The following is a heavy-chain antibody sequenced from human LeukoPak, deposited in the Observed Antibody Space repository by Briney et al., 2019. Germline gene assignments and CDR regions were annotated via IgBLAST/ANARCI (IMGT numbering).Heavy chain of an antibody. V-gene: IGHV1-2*02. CDR3: ARGKTTVYCGGDCYAFDY. J-gene: IGHJ4*02. CDR2: ISPNSGGT. D-gene: IGHD2-21*02. CDR1: GFTFSNYA. Sequence: PGGSLRLSCAASGFTFSNYALHWVRQAPGQGLEWMGWISPNSGGTNYAQKFQGRVTMTSDTSISTAYMELSRLRSDDTAVYYCARGKTTVYCGGDCYAFDYWGQGSLVTVSS.